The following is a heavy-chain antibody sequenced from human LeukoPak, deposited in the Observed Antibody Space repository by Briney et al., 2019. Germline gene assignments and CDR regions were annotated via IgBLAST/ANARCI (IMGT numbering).Heavy chain of an antibody. J-gene: IGHJ6*04. CDR3: ARAPRYGDYGDYYYYGMDV. CDR1: VGTFSSYA. CDR2: IIPIFGTA. Sequence: VASVTVSCKASVGTFSSYAISGVRQAPGQGREGMGGIIPIFGTANYAQKFQGIVTIPADKSTSTAYMELSSLRSEDTVVYYCARAPRYGDYGDYYYYGMDVWGKGTTVTVSS. D-gene: IGHD4-17*01. V-gene: IGHV1-69*06.